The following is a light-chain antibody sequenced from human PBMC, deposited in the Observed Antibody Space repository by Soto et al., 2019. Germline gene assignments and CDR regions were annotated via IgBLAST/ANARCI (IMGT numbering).Light chain of an antibody. J-gene: IGLJ1*01. CDR3: SSYTDVVTLEV. CDR1: SSDVGGYNH. CDR2: EVS. V-gene: IGLV2-14*01. Sequence: QSALTQPASVSGSPGQSITISCTGTSSDVGGYNHVSWYQHHPGKAPKLMIYEVSNRPSGVSNRFSGSKSGNTASLTISGLQAEDAADYYCSSYTDVVTLEVFGPGTKLTVL.